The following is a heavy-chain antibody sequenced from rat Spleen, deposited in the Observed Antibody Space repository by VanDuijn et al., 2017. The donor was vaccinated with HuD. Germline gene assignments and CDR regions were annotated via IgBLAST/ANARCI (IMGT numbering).Heavy chain of an antibody. Sequence: EVQLQESGPGLVKPSQSLSLTCSVTGHSIASSYRWNWIRKFPGNRLEWMGYINSAASTIYNPSLKSRISITRDTSKNQFFLQLNSVTTEDTATYYCARSLPGYNPFDYWGQGVMVTVSS. CDR1: GHSIASSYR. CDR2: INSAAST. J-gene: IGHJ2*01. CDR3: ARSLPGYNPFDY. D-gene: IGHD1-4*01. V-gene: IGHV3-3*01.